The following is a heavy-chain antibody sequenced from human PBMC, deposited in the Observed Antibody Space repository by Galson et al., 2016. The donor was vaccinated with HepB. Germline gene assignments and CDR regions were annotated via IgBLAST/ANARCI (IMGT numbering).Heavy chain of an antibody. J-gene: IGHJ4*02. CDR3: ARGVYASFLGGLDY. CDR2: VNPSGGSA. CDR1: GYTFINNY. D-gene: IGHD6-6*01. Sequence: SVKVSCKASGYTFINNYIHWVRQAPGKGLEWMGIVNPSGGSATYAQSFEGRVTKTRDSSTSTVFMDLSRLTSEDTASYYCARGVYASFLGGLDYWGQGTLVTVSS. V-gene: IGHV1-46*01.